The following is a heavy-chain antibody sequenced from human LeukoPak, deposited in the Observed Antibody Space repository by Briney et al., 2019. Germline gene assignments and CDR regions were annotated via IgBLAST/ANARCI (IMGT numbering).Heavy chain of an antibody. D-gene: IGHD3-10*01. CDR1: GGSISSGGYS. CDR3: ASGLMVRGVISD. J-gene: IGHJ4*02. CDR2: IYHSGST. V-gene: IGHV4-30-2*01. Sequence: PSETLSLTCAVSGGSISSGGYSWSWIRQPPGKGLEWIGYIYHSGSTYYNPSLKSRVTISVDRFKNQFSLKLSSVTAADTAVYYCASGLMVRGVISDWGQGTLVTVSS.